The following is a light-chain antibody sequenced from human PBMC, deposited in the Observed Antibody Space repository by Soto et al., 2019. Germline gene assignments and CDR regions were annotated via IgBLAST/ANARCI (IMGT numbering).Light chain of an antibody. J-gene: IGLJ2*01. CDR2: GNS. Sequence: QSVLTQPPSVSGATGQRVTISCTGSSTNIGAGHDVHWYQQLPGTAPKLLIYGNSNRPSGVPDRFSGSKSGTSASLAITGLQAADEADYYCQSYDSSLSGVVFGGGTKLTVL. V-gene: IGLV1-40*01. CDR1: STNIGAGHD. CDR3: QSYDSSLSGVV.